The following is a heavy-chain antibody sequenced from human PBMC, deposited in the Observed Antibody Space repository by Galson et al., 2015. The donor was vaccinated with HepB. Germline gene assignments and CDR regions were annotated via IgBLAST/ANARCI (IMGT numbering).Heavy chain of an antibody. V-gene: IGHV6-1*01. Sequence: CAISGDSASSSSAAWNWIRQSPSRGLEWLGRTYYRSKWYNDYAVSVKSRITINPDTSKNQFSLQLNSVTPEDTAVYYCARGERIWFENVGSGYYYYYGMDVWGQGTTVTVSS. CDR3: ARGERIWFENVGSGYYYYYGMDV. J-gene: IGHJ6*02. D-gene: IGHD3-10*01. CDR1: GDSASSSSAA. CDR2: TYYRSKWYN.